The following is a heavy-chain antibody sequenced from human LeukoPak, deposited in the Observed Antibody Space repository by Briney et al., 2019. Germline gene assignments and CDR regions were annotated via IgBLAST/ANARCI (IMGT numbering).Heavy chain of an antibody. D-gene: IGHD2-15*01. CDR3: ARGKTSDDIVEDAFDI. V-gene: IGHV3-21*01. J-gene: IGHJ3*02. CDR2: IGSSSSYI. Sequence: GGSLRLSCAASGFTFSSYSMNWVRQAPGKGLEWVSSIGSSSSYIYYADSVKGRFTISRDNAKNSLYLQMNSLRAEDTAVYYCARGKTSDDIVEDAFDIWGQGTMVAVSS. CDR1: GFTFSSYS.